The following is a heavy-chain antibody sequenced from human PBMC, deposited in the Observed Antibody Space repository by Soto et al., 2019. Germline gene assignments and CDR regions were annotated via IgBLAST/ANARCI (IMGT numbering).Heavy chain of an antibody. J-gene: IGHJ6*03. D-gene: IGHD4-4*01. CDR2: IRSKANSYAT. CDR3: TRLTTSSGYYYYYMDV. CDR1: GSTFSGSA. Sequence: GGSLRLSCAASGSTFSGSAMHWVRQASGKGLEWVGRIRSKANSYATAYAASVKGRFTISRDDSKNTAYLQMNSLKTEDTAVYYCTRLTTSSGYYYYYMDVWGKGTTVTVSS. V-gene: IGHV3-73*01.